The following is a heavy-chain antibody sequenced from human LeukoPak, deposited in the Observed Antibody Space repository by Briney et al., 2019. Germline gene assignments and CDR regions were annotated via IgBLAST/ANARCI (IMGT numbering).Heavy chain of an antibody. J-gene: IGHJ4*02. Sequence: GGSLRLSCAASGFTVGGSSMSWVRQAPGKGLEWVSVIYGGGSTFYADSVKGRFTISRDNSKNTLYLQMNSLRAEDTAVYYCARDKEGMNDYWGQGTLVTVSS. CDR1: GFTVGGSS. CDR2: IYGGGST. CDR3: ARDKEGMNDY. V-gene: IGHV3-53*01.